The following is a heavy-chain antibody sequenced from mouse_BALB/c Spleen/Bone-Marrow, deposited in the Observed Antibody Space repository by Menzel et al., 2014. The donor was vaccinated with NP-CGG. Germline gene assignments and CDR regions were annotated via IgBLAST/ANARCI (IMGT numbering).Heavy chain of an antibody. D-gene: IGHD1-1*01. CDR2: IYPGDGDT. V-gene: IGHV1-80*01. CDR1: GYAFSSYW. J-gene: IGHJ4*01. Sequence: VQLVESGAELVRPGSSVKISCKASGYAFSSYWMNWVKQRPGQGLEWFGQIYPGDGDTNYNGKFKGKATLTADKSSSTAYMQLSSLTSEDSAVYFCARWITTVVAPYVMDYWGQGTSVTVSS. CDR3: ARWITTVVAPYVMDY.